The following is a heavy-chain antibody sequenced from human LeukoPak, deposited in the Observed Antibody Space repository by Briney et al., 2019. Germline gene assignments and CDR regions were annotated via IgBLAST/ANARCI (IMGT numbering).Heavy chain of an antibody. CDR2: ISSSSSTI. V-gene: IGHV3-48*01. J-gene: IGHJ6*02. Sequence: GGSLRLSCAASGFTFSSYAMSWVRQAPGKGLEWVSYISSSSSTIYYADSVKGRFTISRDNAKNSLYLQMNSLRAEDTAVYYCAKATVTTRDYYYGMDVWGQGTTVTVSS. CDR1: GFTFSSYA. D-gene: IGHD4-11*01. CDR3: AKATVTTRDYYYGMDV.